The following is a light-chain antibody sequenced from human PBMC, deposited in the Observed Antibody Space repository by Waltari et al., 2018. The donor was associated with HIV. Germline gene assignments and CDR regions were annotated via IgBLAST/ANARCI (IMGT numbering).Light chain of an antibody. V-gene: IGKV3-11*01. CDR3: QHRTNWPSWS. CDR2: DAS. Sequence: EIVLTQSPATLSLTPAARATLSGRASESISRYLAWYQQKPGQAPRLLISDASNRATGIPARFSGSGSGTDFTLTISYLEPEDCAVYYCQHRTNWPSWSFGQGTKVEIK. J-gene: IGKJ1*01. CDR1: ESISRY.